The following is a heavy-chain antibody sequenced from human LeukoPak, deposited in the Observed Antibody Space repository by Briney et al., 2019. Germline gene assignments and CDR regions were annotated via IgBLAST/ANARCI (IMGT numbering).Heavy chain of an antibody. CDR2: IYPGDSDT. J-gene: IGHJ4*02. D-gene: IGHD2-15*01. CDR3: ARHGRYCSGGSCYSPEEYYFDY. CDR1: GYSFTSYW. Sequence: GESLQISCQGSGYSFTSYWIGWVRQMPGKGLEWMGIIYPGDSDTRYSPSFQGQVTISADKSISTAYLQWSSLKASDTAMYYCARHGRYCSGGSCYSPEEYYFDYWGQGTLVTVSS. V-gene: IGHV5-51*01.